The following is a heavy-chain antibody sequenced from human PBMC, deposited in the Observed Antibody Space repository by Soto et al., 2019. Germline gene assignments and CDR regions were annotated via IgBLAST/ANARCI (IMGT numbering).Heavy chain of an antibody. Sequence: QVQLVESGGGVVQPGRSLRLSCAASGFTFSSYGMHWVRQAPGKGLEWVAVIWYDGSNKYYADSVKGRFTISRDNSKNTLYLQMNSLRAEDTVVYYCARYPEMATIIGYYYYGMDVWGQGTTVTVSS. CDR3: ARYPEMATIIGYYYYGMDV. V-gene: IGHV3-33*01. CDR1: GFTFSSYG. D-gene: IGHD5-12*01. J-gene: IGHJ6*02. CDR2: IWYDGSNK.